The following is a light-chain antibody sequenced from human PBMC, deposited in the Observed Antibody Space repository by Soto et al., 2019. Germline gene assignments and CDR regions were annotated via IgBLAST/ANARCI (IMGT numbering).Light chain of an antibody. J-gene: IGKJ1*01. CDR3: QQYNSSPWT. CDR2: DAS. V-gene: IGKV3-15*01. Sequence: TVMTQSPDTLSLSPGPRATLSCRASQSVSSGYLAWYQQRPGQAPRLLIYDASTRATGVPARFSGVGSGTEFTLTISSLQSEHFAIYYCQQYNSSPWTFGQGTKVDIK. CDR1: QSVSSGY.